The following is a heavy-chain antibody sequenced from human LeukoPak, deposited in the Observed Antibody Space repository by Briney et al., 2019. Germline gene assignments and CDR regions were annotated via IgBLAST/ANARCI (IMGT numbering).Heavy chain of an antibody. Sequence: SETLSLTSAAYGASFSTYYWSWIRQPPGKGLEWIGDIYHTGSTTNSPSLRSRVTISVDTSKKQSTLNLTSVTPANPADYYCQRVGYPTQRRVLSAVSIPTAGAFDVWGQGTLITVSS. J-gene: IGHJ3*01. CDR1: GASFSTYY. V-gene: IGHV4-34*01. CDR2: IYHTGST. CDR3: QRVGYPTQRRVLSAVSIPTAGAFDV. D-gene: IGHD2-21*01.